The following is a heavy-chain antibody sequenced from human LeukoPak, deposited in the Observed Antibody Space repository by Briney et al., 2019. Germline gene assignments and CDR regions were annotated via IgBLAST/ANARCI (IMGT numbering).Heavy chain of an antibody. CDR3: ASGDSMDV. D-gene: IGHD7-27*01. CDR2: ISGSGFTV. V-gene: IGHV3-11*04. Sequence: GGSLRLSCAASGFSFSDYYMSWIRQAPGKGLDWLSYISGSGFTVSYSDSVKGRFTISRDNAKNTVFLQMNSLRAEDTAVYYCASGDSMDVWGKGTTVTVSS. J-gene: IGHJ6*04. CDR1: GFSFSDYY.